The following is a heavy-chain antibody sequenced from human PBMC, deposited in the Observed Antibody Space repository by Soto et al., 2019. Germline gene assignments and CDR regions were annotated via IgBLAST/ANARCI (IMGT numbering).Heavy chain of an antibody. CDR2: INHSGST. CDR3: ARGSIAAAAKYYYYYGMDV. V-gene: IGHV4-34*01. D-gene: IGHD6-13*01. J-gene: IGHJ6*02. CDR1: GGSFSGYY. Sequence: QVQLQQWGAGLLKPSETLSLTCAVYGGSFSGYYWSWIRQPPGKGQELIGEINHSGSTNYNPSLRSRVTISVDTSKNQFSLKLSSVTAADTAVYYCARGSIAAAAKYYYYYGMDVWGQGTTVTVSS.